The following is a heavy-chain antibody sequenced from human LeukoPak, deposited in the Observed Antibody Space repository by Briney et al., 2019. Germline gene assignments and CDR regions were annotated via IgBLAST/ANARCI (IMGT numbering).Heavy chain of an antibody. CDR2: IIPVLGIA. J-gene: IGHJ5*02. Sequence: SVKVSCKASGGTFSSYAISWVRQAPGQGLKWMERIIPVLGIANYAQKFQGRVTITADKSTSTAYMELSSLRSEDTAVYYCARHGSFTSGDWFDPWGQGTLVTVSS. CDR1: GGTFSSYA. CDR3: ARHGSFTSGDWFDP. V-gene: IGHV1-69*04. D-gene: IGHD1-26*01.